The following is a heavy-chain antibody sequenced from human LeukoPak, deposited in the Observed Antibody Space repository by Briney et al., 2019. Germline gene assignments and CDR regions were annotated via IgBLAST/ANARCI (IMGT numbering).Heavy chain of an antibody. CDR1: GGSFSGYY. J-gene: IGHJ4*02. D-gene: IGHD5-18*01. CDR2: INHSGST. Sequence: SETLSLTCAVYGGSFSGYYWSWIRQSPGKGLEWIGEINHSGSTNYNPSLKSRVTLSVDTSKNQFSLKLSSVTAADTAVYYCARRPRRYSYGYWDYWGQGTLVTVSS. V-gene: IGHV4-34*01. CDR3: ARRPRRYSYGYWDY.